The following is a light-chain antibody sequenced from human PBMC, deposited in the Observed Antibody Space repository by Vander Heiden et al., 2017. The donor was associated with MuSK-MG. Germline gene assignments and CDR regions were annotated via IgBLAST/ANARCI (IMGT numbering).Light chain of an antibody. V-gene: IGKV1-5*03. CDR2: RAS. J-gene: IGKJ1*01. Sequence: DTQLTLPPSTLSASVGDRVTITCRASQSISNWLAWYQQKPGKAPNLLIYRASSLESGAPSTFSGSGSGTEFTLTISSLQPDDFGTYHCQQYNSIPWTFGQGTKVEIK. CDR1: QSISNW. CDR3: QQYNSIPWT.